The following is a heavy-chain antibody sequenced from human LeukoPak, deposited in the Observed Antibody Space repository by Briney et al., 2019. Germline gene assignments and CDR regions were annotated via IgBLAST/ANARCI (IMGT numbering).Heavy chain of an antibody. CDR3: GLAAYYYDSSGSDDAFDI. Sequence: GGSLRLSCAVSGFTFSTYRMRWVRQAPGKGLEWVATITQDGSEKFYVDSVRGRFTISRDNPKNSLFLEMNSLRAEDTAVYYCGLAAYYYDSSGSDDAFDIWGQGTMVIVSS. D-gene: IGHD3-22*01. CDR2: ITQDGSEK. CDR1: GFTFSTYR. V-gene: IGHV3-7*02. J-gene: IGHJ3*02.